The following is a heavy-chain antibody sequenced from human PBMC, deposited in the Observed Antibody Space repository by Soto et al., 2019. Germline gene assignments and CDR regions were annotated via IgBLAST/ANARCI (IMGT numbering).Heavy chain of an antibody. D-gene: IGHD5-12*01. V-gene: IGHV1-2*04. CDR3: ARWGDSGYDYGYYYMDV. J-gene: IGHJ6*03. CDR1: GYTFTGYY. CDR2: INPNSGGT. Sequence: GASVKVSCKASGYTFTGYYMHWVRQAPGQGLGWMGWINPNSGGTNYAQKFQGWVTMTRDTSISTAYMELSRLRSDDTAVYYCARWGDSGYDYGYYYMDVWGKGTTVTVSS.